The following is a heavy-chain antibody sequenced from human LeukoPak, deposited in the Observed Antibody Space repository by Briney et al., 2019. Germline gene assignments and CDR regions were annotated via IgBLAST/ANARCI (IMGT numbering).Heavy chain of an antibody. D-gene: IGHD3-10*01. Sequence: GGSLRLSCAASGFTFSSYGMSWVRQAPGKGLEWVSTISGSGGSTYYAGSVKGRFTISRDNSKNTLYLQMSSLRAEDTAVYYCAKDWIWFGELLTYFDYWGQGTLVTVSS. J-gene: IGHJ4*02. CDR1: GFTFSSYG. CDR3: AKDWIWFGELLTYFDY. CDR2: ISGSGGST. V-gene: IGHV3-23*01.